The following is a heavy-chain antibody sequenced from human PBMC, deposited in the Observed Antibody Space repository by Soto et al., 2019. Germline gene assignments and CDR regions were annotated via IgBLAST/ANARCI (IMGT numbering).Heavy chain of an antibody. CDR2: INAGNGNT. J-gene: IGHJ4*02. Sequence: QVQLVQSGAEVKKPGASVKVSCKASGYTFTSYAMHWVRQAPGQRLEWMGWINAGNGNTKYSQKFQGRVTITRDTSASTAYMELSSLRSEDTAVYYCARYPIRYCSSTSCYNGLGYWGQGTLVTVSS. V-gene: IGHV1-3*01. D-gene: IGHD2-2*02. CDR1: GYTFTSYA. CDR3: ARYPIRYCSSTSCYNGLGY.